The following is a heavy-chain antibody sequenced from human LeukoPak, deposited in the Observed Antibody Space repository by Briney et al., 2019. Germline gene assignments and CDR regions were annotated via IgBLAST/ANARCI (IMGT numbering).Heavy chain of an antibody. V-gene: IGHV3-7*01. Sequence: GGSLRLSCAVSGFTFSSHWMSWVRQAPGKGLEWVANIKQDGSDKYYVDSVKGRFTISRDNSKNTLYLQMNSLRAEDTAVYYCAREPSTGTTGDYWGQGTLVTVSS. CDR1: GFTFSSHW. D-gene: IGHD1-7*01. CDR2: IKQDGSDK. CDR3: AREPSTGTTGDY. J-gene: IGHJ4*02.